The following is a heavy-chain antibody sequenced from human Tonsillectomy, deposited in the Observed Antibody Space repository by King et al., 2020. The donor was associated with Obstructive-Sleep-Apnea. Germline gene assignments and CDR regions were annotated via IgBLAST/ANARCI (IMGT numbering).Heavy chain of an antibody. CDR2: IISKAYGVTT. CDR3: ARKFYYDTPGNAIDN. CDR1: GFTFGDYA. J-gene: IGHJ4*02. Sequence: VQLVESGGGLVQPGRSLRLSCTASGFTFGDYAMSWFRQAPGKGLEWVGFIISKAYGVTTEYAASVKGRFSISRDDSKASAYLQMNSLKTEDTAVYYCARKFYYDTPGNAIDNWGKRTLVTVSS. D-gene: IGHD3-22*01. V-gene: IGHV3-49*03.